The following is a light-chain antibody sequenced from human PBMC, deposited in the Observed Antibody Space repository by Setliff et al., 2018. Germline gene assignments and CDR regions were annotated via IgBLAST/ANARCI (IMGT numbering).Light chain of an antibody. J-gene: IGLJ2*01. CDR1: SGSIASNY. Sequence: NFMLTQPLSVSESPGKTVTISCTCSSGSIASNYVQWYRQRPGSSPTIVIYEDNQRPSGVPDRLSGSVDSSSNSASLTISGLKTEDEADYYCQTYDNTYQVIFGGGTK. CDR3: QTYDNTYQVI. CDR2: EDN. V-gene: IGLV6-57*01.